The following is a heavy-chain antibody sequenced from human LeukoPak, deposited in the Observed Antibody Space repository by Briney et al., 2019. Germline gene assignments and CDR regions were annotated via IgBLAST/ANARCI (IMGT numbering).Heavy chain of an antibody. CDR2: INIDASSI. Sequence: PGGSLRLSCTASRFTFNKYWMHWVRQAPGKGLVWVSRINIDASSISYADSVKGRFTISRGNAKNTLYLQMNSLRAEDTAVYYCARVPAAGTQFDDWGQGTLVTVSS. CDR1: RFTFNKYW. V-gene: IGHV3-74*01. D-gene: IGHD6-13*01. CDR3: ARVPAAGTQFDD. J-gene: IGHJ4*02.